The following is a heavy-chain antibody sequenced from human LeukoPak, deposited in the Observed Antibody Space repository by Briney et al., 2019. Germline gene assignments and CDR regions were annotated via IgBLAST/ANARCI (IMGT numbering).Heavy chain of an antibody. Sequence: GGSLRLSCAASGFTFSSYAMNWVRQAPGKGLEWVSGTGSTGVSTFYADSVEGRFTVSRDNSKNTLSLQMNSLRAEDTAVYYCAKDPGVVPAHYFDYWGQGTPVTVSS. CDR1: GFTFSSYA. V-gene: IGHV3-23*01. J-gene: IGHJ4*02. CDR3: AKDPGVVPAHYFDY. D-gene: IGHD2-2*01. CDR2: TGSTGVST.